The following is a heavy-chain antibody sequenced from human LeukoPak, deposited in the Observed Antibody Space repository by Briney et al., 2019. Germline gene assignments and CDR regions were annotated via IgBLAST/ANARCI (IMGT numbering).Heavy chain of an antibody. CDR1: GGSFSGYY. CDR2: INHSGST. V-gene: IGHV4-34*01. Sequence: SETLSLTCAVYGGSFSGYYWSWLRQPPGKGLEWLGEINHSGSTNYNPSLKSRVTISVDTSKNQFSLKLSSVTAADTAVYYCARAGYCSGGSCYSRRGPFYYWGQGTLVTVSS. CDR3: ARAGYCSGGSCYSRRGPFYY. D-gene: IGHD2-15*01. J-gene: IGHJ4*02.